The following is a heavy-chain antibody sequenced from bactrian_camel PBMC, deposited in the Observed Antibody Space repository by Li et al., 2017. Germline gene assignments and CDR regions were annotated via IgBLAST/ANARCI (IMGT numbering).Heavy chain of an antibody. D-gene: IGHD7*01. V-gene: IGHV3S57*01. CDR3: AAGPWCTDEYNY. Sequence: QLVESGGGSVQAGGSLRLSCEASGYKYSSLCMGWFREAPGKEREGVAAIHSDGKTNYVDSVKGRFTITQDYAKNTWYLQMNNLKPEDTALYYCAAGPWCTDEYNYWGQGTQVTVS. CDR1: GYKYSSLC. CDR2: IHSDGKT. J-gene: IGHJ4*01.